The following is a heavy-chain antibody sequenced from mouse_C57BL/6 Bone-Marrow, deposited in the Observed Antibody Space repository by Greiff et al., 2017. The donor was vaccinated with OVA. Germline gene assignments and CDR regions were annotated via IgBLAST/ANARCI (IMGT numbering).Heavy chain of an antibody. V-gene: IGHV5-6*01. CDR3: ARHGGLRRGPYYFDY. CDR2: ISSGGSYT. J-gene: IGHJ2*01. CDR1: GFTFSSYG. Sequence: EVMLVESGGDLVKPGGSLKLSCAASGFTFSSYGMSWVRQTPDKRLEWVATISSGGSYTYSPDSVKGRFPISRDNAKNTLYLQMSSLKSEDTAMYYCARHGGLRRGPYYFDYWGQGTTLTVSS. D-gene: IGHD2-2*01.